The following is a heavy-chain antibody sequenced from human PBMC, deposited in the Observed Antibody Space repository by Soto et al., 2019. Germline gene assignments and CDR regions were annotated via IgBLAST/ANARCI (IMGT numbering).Heavy chain of an antibody. CDR1: GFTFSGSA. CDR3: TSLYGAPYSGSYTDY. D-gene: IGHD1-26*01. J-gene: IGHJ4*02. CDR2: IRSKANSYAT. V-gene: IGHV3-73*02. Sequence: EVQLVESGGGLVQPGGSLKLSCAASGFTFSGSAMHWVRQASGKGLEWVGRIRSKANSYATAYAASVKGRFTISRDDSKNTAYLQMNSLKTEDTAVYYCTSLYGAPYSGSYTDYWGQGTLVTVSS.